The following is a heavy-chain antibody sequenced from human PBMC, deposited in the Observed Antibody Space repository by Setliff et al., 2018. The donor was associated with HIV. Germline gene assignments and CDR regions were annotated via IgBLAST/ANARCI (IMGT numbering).Heavy chain of an antibody. CDR3: ARVYDNSVNPGRYYYYYMDV. V-gene: IGHV4-4*02. J-gene: IGHJ6*03. Sequence: PSETLSLTCAVSGGSISSSNWWSWVRQSPGKGLEWIGEIFHSGNTNYNPSLRSRVTMSIDKSKKQFSLKVTSVTAADTAVYYCARVYDNSVNPGRYYYYYMDVWGKGTTVTVS. CDR1: GGSISSSNW. D-gene: IGHD3-22*01. CDR2: IFHSGNT.